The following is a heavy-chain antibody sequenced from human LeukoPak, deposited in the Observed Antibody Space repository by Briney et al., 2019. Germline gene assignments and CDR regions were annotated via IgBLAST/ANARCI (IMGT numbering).Heavy chain of an antibody. CDR1: GYTFTNYG. CDR2: VSAYNGNT. D-gene: IGHD1-26*01. V-gene: IGHV1-18*01. J-gene: IGHJ3*02. CDR3: AAQYTGRPNDAFDI. Sequence: ASVKVSCKASGYTFTNYGISWVRQAPGQGLEWMGWVSAYNGNTNYAQKLQGRVTMTTDTSTSTAYMELRSLRSDDTAVYYCAAQYTGRPNDAFDIWGQGTMVTVSS.